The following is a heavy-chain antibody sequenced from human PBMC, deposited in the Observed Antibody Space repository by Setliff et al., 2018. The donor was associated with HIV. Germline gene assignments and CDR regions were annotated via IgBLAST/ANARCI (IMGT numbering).Heavy chain of an antibody. CDR1: GYNFDDNS. CDR3: ARGDYGSGSYYPYYFYYGMDV. J-gene: IGHJ6*02. D-gene: IGHD3-10*01. Sequence: ASVKVSCKASGYNFDDNSINWVRQAPGQGLGWMGGIIPIYGTPIYAQKFQGRVTITADESTSTAYMELRSLRSEDTAVYYCARGDYGSGSYYPYYFYYGMDVWGQGTTVTVS. CDR2: IIPIYGTP. V-gene: IGHV1-69*13.